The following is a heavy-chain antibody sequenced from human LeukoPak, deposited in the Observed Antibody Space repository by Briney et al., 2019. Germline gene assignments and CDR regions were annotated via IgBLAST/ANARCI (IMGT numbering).Heavy chain of an antibody. CDR1: GGSISSYY. CDR2: VYYTGST. Sequence: PSETLSLTCTVSGGSISSYYWSWIRQPPGKGLEWIGYVYYTGSTNYNPSLKSRVTISIDTSKNQFSLKLSSVTAADTAVYYCARTYYGDFLDYWGQGTLVTVSS. J-gene: IGHJ4*02. CDR3: ARTYYGDFLDY. V-gene: IGHV4-59*12. D-gene: IGHD4-17*01.